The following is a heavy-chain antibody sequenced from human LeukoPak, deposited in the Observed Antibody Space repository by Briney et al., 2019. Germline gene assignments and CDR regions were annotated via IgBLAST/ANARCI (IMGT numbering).Heavy chain of an antibody. V-gene: IGHV3-30*18. CDR2: ISYDGTNK. CDR1: GFTFSSYG. Sequence: GGSLRLSCVASGFTFSSYGMHWVRQAPGKGLEWVAVISYDGTNKYYADSVKGRFTISRDNSKNTLYLQMNSLRAEDTALYSCAKVGSTGWYFYFAHCGRATLVSVSS. D-gene: IGHD1-26*01. CDR3: AKVGSTGWYFYFAH. J-gene: IGHJ4*02.